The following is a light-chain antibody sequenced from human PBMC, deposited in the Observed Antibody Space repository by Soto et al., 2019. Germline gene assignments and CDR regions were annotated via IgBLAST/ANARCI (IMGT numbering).Light chain of an antibody. CDR3: QQCHSNPWT. CDR2: DAS. Sequence: DIPVTQSPSSLSASVEDRVMITCRASQSISNQLDWYQQKSGKAPKLLISDASSLESGVPPRFSGSGSGTDFTLTITSLQPEDFATYYCQQCHSNPWTFGQGTKVDIK. J-gene: IGKJ1*01. V-gene: IGKV1-39*01. CDR1: QSISNQ.